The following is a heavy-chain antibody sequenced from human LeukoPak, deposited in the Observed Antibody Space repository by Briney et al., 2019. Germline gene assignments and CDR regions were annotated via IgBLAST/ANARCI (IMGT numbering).Heavy chain of an antibody. CDR2: IKGDESAR. J-gene: IGHJ4*02. Sequence: PGGSLRLSCAASGFTFSTYWMAWVRQAPGKGLEWVANIKGDESARHQADSVKGRFTISRDNAKKSVYLQMSSLRGEDTAAYYCARDVGGSLDYWGQGTLVTVSS. D-gene: IGHD1-26*01. CDR3: ARDVGGSLDY. V-gene: IGHV3-7*01. CDR1: GFTFSTYW.